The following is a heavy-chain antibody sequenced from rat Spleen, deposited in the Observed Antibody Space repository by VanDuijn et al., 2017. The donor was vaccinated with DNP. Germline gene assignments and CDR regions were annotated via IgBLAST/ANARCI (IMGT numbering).Heavy chain of an antibody. Sequence: QVQLKESGPGLVQPSQTLSLTCTVSGFSLTSYTVSWVRQPPGKGLEWIAAISSGGSTYYNSALKSRLSISRDTSKSQVFLKMNSLQTEDTAMYFCARGGSWGQGVMVTVSP. D-gene: IGHD5-1*01. CDR2: ISSGGST. CDR3: ARGGS. V-gene: IGHV2-6*01. J-gene: IGHJ2*01. CDR1: GFSLTSYT.